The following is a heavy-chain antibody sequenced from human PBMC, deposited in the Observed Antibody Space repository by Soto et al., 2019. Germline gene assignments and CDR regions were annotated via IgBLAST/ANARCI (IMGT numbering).Heavy chain of an antibody. Sequence: SLRLSCAASGFTFSSYGMHWVRQAPGKGLEWVAVIWYDGSNKYYADSVKGRFTISRDNSKNTVYLQMNSLRAEDTAVYYCARDLDNWSPIRPYYDYGMDVWGQGTTVTVSS. V-gene: IGHV3-33*01. CDR1: GFTFSSYG. CDR3: ARDLDNWSPIRPYYDYGMDV. D-gene: IGHD1-20*01. J-gene: IGHJ6*02. CDR2: IWYDGSNK.